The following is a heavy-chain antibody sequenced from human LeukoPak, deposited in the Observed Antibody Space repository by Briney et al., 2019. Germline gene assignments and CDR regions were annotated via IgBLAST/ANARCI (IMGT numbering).Heavy chain of an antibody. D-gene: IGHD2-2*01. Sequence: PGGSLRLSCAASGFTFSTFSMNWVRQAPGRGREWVSSISKGSGYIYYADSVKGRFTLSRDNAKNSLYLQMNSLRAEDTAIYYCTKDWGTTGPYDYWGQGTLVTVSS. V-gene: IGHV3-21*01. CDR1: GFTFSTFS. J-gene: IGHJ4*02. CDR2: ISKGSGYI. CDR3: TKDWGTTGPYDY.